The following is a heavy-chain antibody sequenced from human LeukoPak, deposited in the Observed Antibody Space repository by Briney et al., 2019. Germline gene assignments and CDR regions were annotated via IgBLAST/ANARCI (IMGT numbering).Heavy chain of an antibody. D-gene: IGHD2-15*01. J-gene: IGHJ3*02. Sequence: GASVKVSCKASGGTFSSYAISWVRQAPGQGLEWMGRIIPILGIANYAQKFQGRVTITADKSTSTAYMELSSLRSEDTAVYYCARPTRDHDAFDIWGQGTMVTVSS. CDR3: ARPTRDHDAFDI. V-gene: IGHV1-69*04. CDR2: IIPILGIA. CDR1: GGTFSSYA.